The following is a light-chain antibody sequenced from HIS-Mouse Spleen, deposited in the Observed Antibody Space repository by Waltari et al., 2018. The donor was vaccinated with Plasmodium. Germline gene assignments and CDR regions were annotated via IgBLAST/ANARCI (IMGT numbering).Light chain of an antibody. Sequence: QSALTQPRSVSGSPGKSVTISCTGTSSDVGGYNYVSWYQQHPGKAPKLMIYDVSKRPSGFPVRFSGAKSGNTASLAISGLQAEDEADYYCCSYAGSYTWVFGGGTKLTVL. J-gene: IGLJ3*02. V-gene: IGLV2-11*01. CDR3: CSYAGSYTWV. CDR1: SSDVGGYNY. CDR2: DVS.